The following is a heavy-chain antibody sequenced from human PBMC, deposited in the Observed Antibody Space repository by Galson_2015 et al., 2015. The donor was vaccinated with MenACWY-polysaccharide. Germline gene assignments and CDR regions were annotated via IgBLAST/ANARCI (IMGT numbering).Heavy chain of an antibody. CDR1: GFSLGGWY. CDR3: ARGHYSLDV. V-gene: IGHV3-11*01. Sequence: SLRLSCAASGFSLGGWYMSWIRQAPGKGLEWLSYISKSGDSTFYADSVKGRFAIFRDNAKNSLYLQQNSLEVEDTAIYYCARGHYSLDVWGQGTTVTVSS. CDR2: ISKSGDST. J-gene: IGHJ6*02.